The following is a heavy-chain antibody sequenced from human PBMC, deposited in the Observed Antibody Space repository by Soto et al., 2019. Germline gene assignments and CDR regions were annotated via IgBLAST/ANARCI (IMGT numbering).Heavy chain of an antibody. Sequence: PGGSLRLSCSASGFTFSSYAMHWVRQAPGEGLEYVSAISSNGGSTYYADSVKGRFTISRDNSKNTLYLQMSSLRAEDTAVYYCVERLRFLEVPRPVDYNYYHSSGVCVQGTRVTVSS. D-gene: IGHD3-3*01. CDR2: ISSNGGST. CDR1: GFTFSSYA. V-gene: IGHV3-64D*06. J-gene: IGHJ6*02. CDR3: VERLRFLEVPRPVDYNYYHSSGV.